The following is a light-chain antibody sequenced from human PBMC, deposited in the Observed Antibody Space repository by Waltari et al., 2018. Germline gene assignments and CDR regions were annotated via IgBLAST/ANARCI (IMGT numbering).Light chain of an antibody. J-gene: IGLJ2*01. Sequence: SYVLTQPPSVSVAPGQTARITCGVNHVGGETVHWYQQKPGQAPILVVYDDSDRPSGVPERFSGSKSGNTATLTISRVEAGDEAAYHCQVWDRTNKYFVFGGGTKMTVL. CDR1: HVGGET. CDR2: DDS. V-gene: IGLV3-21*02. CDR3: QVWDRTNKYFV.